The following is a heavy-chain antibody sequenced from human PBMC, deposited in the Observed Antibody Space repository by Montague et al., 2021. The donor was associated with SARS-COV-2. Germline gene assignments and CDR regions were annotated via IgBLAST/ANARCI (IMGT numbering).Heavy chain of an antibody. D-gene: IGHD6-13*01. CDR3: ARDVVAAPGTFDY. J-gene: IGHJ4*02. V-gene: IGHV4-4*07. CDR2: VSAGGST. Sequence: SETLSLTCTVSGDSISYFYWSWIRQPAGKGLEWIGRVSAGGSTNYNPSLNSRVTMSVDTSKKQFSLRLSPVTAADTAVYYCARDVVAAPGTFDYWGQGTLVTVSS. CDR1: GDSISYFY.